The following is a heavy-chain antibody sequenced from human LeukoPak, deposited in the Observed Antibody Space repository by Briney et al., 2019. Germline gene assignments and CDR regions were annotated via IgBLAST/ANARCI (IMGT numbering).Heavy chain of an antibody. CDR2: ISGSGGST. D-gene: IGHD2-21*01. CDR1: GFTFSSYA. J-gene: IGHJ4*02. V-gene: IGHV3-23*01. Sequence: GGSLRLSCAASGFTFSSYAMSWVRQAPGKGLEWVSAISGSGGSTYYADSVKGRFTISRDNSKNTLYLQMNSLRAEDTAVYYCAKDMDVVVIAIGDYWGQGTLVTVSS. CDR3: AKDMDVVVIAIGDY.